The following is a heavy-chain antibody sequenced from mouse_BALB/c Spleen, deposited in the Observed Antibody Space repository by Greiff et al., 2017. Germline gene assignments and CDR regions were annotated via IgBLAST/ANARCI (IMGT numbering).Heavy chain of an antibody. J-gene: IGHJ2*01. D-gene: IGHD1-1*01. Sequence: DVMLVESGGGLVKPGGSLKLSCAASGFTFSDYYMYWVRQTPEKRLEWVATISDGGSYTYYPDSVKGRFTISRDNAKNNLYLQMSSLKSEDTAMYYYARGDYGSSYEPFDYWGQGTTLTVSS. CDR2: ISDGGSYT. CDR1: GFTFSDYY. CDR3: ARGDYGSSYEPFDY. V-gene: IGHV5-4*02.